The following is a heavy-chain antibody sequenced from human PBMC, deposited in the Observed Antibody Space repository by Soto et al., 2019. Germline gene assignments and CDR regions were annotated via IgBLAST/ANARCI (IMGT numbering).Heavy chain of an antibody. D-gene: IGHD1-1*01. J-gene: IGHJ4*02. Sequence: GGSLRLSCAASEFTFSTYWMTWVRQAPGKGLEWVANIEGDGSEKNYVDSVRGRFTVSRDNAKRSPYLQMNSLRVEDTAVYYCVRGLYTGSPHFFYWGQGTLVTVSS. CDR1: EFTFSTYW. CDR3: VRGLYTGSPHFFY. CDR2: IEGDGSEK. V-gene: IGHV3-7*05.